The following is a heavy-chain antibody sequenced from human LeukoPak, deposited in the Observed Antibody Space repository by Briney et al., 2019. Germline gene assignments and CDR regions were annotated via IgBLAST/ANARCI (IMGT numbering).Heavy chain of an antibody. CDR3: ARITDLKIFGVVLISGFFDY. Sequence: ASVKVSCKASGYTFTGYYMHWVRQAPGQGLEWMGWINPNSGATNYTQNFQGRVTMTRDTSISTAYMELSRLRSDDTAAYYCARITDLKIFGVVLISGFFDYWGQGTLVTVSS. J-gene: IGHJ4*02. D-gene: IGHD3-3*01. CDR2: INPNSGAT. V-gene: IGHV1-2*02. CDR1: GYTFTGYY.